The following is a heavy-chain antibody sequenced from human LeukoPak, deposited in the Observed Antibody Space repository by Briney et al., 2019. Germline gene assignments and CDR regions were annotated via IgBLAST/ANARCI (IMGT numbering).Heavy chain of an antibody. D-gene: IGHD3-10*01. Sequence: PGGSLRLSCAASGFTFSSYSMNWVRQAPGKGLEWVSSISSSSSYIYYADSVKGRFTISRDNAKNSLYLQMNSLRAEDTAVYYCARDPPSYYGSGTLGDYWGQGTLVTVSS. J-gene: IGHJ4*02. V-gene: IGHV3-21*01. CDR3: ARDPPSYYGSGTLGDY. CDR2: ISSSSSYI. CDR1: GFTFSSYS.